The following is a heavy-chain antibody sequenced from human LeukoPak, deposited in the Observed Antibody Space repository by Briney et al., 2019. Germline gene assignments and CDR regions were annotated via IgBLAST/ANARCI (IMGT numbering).Heavy chain of an antibody. D-gene: IGHD5-24*01. Sequence: ASVKVSCKASGYTFTSYGISWVRQAPGQGLEWMGGIIPIFGTANYAQKFQGRVTITADESTSTAYMELSSLRSEDTAVYYCARQRGDGYNPPYYFDYWGQGTLVTVSS. J-gene: IGHJ4*02. CDR3: ARQRGDGYNPPYYFDY. V-gene: IGHV1-69*13. CDR1: GYTFTSYG. CDR2: IIPIFGTA.